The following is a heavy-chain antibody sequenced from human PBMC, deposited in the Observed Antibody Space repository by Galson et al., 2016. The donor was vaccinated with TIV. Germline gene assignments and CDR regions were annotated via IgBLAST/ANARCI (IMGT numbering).Heavy chain of an antibody. CDR3: AKEKVWGGRESGTEANPYSFFLDV. CDR2: IDVRGYN. Sequence: LSLTCTVSSASISSHSWSWIRQSAEKGLEWIGRIDVRGYNNYSPSLKSRVTVSQDTSKNQLFLHLNPVTAAATAVYYCAKEKVWGGRESGTEANPYSFFLDVWGRGTTVTISS. CDR1: SASISSHS. V-gene: IGHV4-4*07. D-gene: IGHD3-10*01. J-gene: IGHJ6*03.